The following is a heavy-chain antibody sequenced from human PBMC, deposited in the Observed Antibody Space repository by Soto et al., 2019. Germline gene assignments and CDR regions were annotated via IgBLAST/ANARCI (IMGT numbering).Heavy chain of an antibody. CDR2: IYYSGST. CDR3: ARTESLYSSSSIDY. CDR1: GGSISSSSYY. D-gene: IGHD6-6*01. J-gene: IGHJ4*02. V-gene: IGHV4-39*01. Sequence: SETLSLTCTVSGGSISSSSYYWGWIRQPPGKGLEWIGGIYYSGSTYYNPSLKSRVTISVDTSKNQFSLKLSSVTAADTAVYYCARTESLYSSSSIDYWGQGTLVTVSS.